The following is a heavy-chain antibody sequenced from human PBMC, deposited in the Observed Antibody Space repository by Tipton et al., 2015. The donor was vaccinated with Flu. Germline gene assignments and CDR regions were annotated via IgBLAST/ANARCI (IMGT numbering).Heavy chain of an antibody. CDR1: GGSMSSYY. D-gene: IGHD3-10*01. Sequence: TLSLTCTVSGGSMSSYYWSWIRQPAGKGLEWIGRLYTSGSAIHNPSLKSRVTMSVDTSKNQFSLKLSSVTAADTAVYYCAIASGSGTYVIFDYWGQGTLVTVSS. CDR2: LYTSGSA. CDR3: AIASGSGTYVIFDY. J-gene: IGHJ4*02. V-gene: IGHV4-4*07.